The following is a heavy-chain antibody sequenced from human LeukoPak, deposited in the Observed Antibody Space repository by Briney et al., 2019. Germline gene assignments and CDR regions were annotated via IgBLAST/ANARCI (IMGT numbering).Heavy chain of an antibody. J-gene: IGHJ4*02. CDR3: ARDGLGTFDY. CDR1: GFTFSSYW. V-gene: IGHV3-7*03. CDR2: IKQDGSEK. Sequence: GGSLRLSCGASGFTFSSYWMSWVRQAPGKGLEWVANIKQDGSEKYYVDSVKGRFTISRDNAKNSLYLQMNSLRAEDTAVYYCARDGLGTFDYWGQGTLVTVSS. D-gene: IGHD3/OR15-3a*01.